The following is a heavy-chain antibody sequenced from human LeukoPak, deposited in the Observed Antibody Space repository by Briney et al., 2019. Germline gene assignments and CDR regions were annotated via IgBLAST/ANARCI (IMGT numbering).Heavy chain of an antibody. CDR2: ISYDGSNK. J-gene: IGHJ6*02. D-gene: IGHD6-19*01. V-gene: IGHV3-30*18. CDR3: AKGAGIYYYYGMDV. CDR1: GFTFSSYA. Sequence: PGASLRLSCAASGFTFSSYAMSWVRQAPGKGLEWVAVISYDGSNKYYADSVKGRFTISRDNSKNTLYLQMNSLRAEDTAVYYCAKGAGIYYYYGMDVWGQGTTVTVSS.